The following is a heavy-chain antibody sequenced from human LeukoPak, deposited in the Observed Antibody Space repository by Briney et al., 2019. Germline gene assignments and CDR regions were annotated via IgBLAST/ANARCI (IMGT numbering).Heavy chain of an antibody. D-gene: IGHD5-24*01. CDR3: VRDGDAYNFDY. J-gene: IGHJ4*02. CDR2: IKGDGSFT. CDR1: GFTFSSYW. V-gene: IGHV3-74*01. Sequence: GGSLRLSCAASGFTFSSYWMHWVRQAPGKGLVWVSRIKGDGSFTNYADSVKGRFTISRDNAKNTLYLQMNSLRAEDTAIYNCVRDGDAYNFDYWGQGTLVTVSS.